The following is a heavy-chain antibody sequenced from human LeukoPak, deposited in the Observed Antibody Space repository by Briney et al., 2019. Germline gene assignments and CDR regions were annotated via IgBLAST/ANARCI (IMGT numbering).Heavy chain of an antibody. J-gene: IGHJ4*02. Sequence: SQTLSLTCTVSGGSISSGSYYWSWIRQPAGKGLEWIGRIYTSGSTNYNPSLKSRVTISYTSKNQFSLKLSSVTAADTAVYYCARDGYSGNDGLWGQGTLVTVSS. CDR2: IYTSGST. V-gene: IGHV4-61*02. D-gene: IGHD5-12*01. CDR3: ARDGYSGNDGL. CDR1: GGSISSGSYY.